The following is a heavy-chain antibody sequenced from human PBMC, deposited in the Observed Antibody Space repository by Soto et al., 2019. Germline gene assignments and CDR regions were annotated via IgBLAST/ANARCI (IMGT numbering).Heavy chain of an antibody. J-gene: IGHJ4*02. CDR2: IIPIFGTA. D-gene: IGHD7-27*01. V-gene: IGHV1-69*13. CDR1: GGTFSSYA. CDR3: ARGRRGTGVFRETLDY. Sequence: ASVKVSCKASGGTFSSYAISWVRQAPGQGLEWMGGIIPIFGTANYAQKFQGRVTITADESTSTAYMDLSSLRSEDTAVYYCARGRRGTGVFRETLDYWGQGTLVTVSS.